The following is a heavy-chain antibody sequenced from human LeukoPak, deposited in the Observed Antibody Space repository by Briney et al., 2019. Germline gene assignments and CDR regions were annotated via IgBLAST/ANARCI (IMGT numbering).Heavy chain of an antibody. CDR1: GFTFSSYE. CDR3: ARESDGSSWYRYFDY. Sequence: GGSLRLSCAASGFTFSSYEMNWVRQAPGKGLEWVSYISSSGSTIYYADSVKGRFTISRDNAKNSLYLQMNSLRAEDTAVYYRARESDGSSWYRYFDYWGQGTLVTVSS. V-gene: IGHV3-48*03. J-gene: IGHJ4*02. CDR2: ISSSGSTI. D-gene: IGHD6-13*01.